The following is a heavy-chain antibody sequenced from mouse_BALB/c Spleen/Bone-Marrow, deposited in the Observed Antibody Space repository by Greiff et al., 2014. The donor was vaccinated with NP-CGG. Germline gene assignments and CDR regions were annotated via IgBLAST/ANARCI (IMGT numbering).Heavy chain of an antibody. D-gene: IGHD2-14*01. J-gene: IGHJ3*01. CDR3: ARDGDYRYAWFPY. Sequence: EVKLVESGGRLVKPGGSLKLSCAASGFSFSDHYMYWVRQTPEKRLEWVATISDGGGHTYYSDSVKGRFTISRDNAKNNLYLQMSSLKSEDTAMYHCARDGDYRYAWFPYWGQGTPVTVSA. V-gene: IGHV5-4*02. CDR1: GFSFSDHY. CDR2: ISDGGGHT.